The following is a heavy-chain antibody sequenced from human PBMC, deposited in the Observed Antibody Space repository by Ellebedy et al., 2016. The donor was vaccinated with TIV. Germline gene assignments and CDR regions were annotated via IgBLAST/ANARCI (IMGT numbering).Heavy chain of an antibody. Sequence: GGSLRLXXAASGFTFSNYWMTWVRQAPGKGLEWVANIKQDGNEKYYVDSVKGRFTISRDNAKNSLYLQMNSLRLEDTALYYCSSHVDTSMTHWGQGTLVTVSS. CDR1: GFTFSNYW. CDR3: SSHVDTSMTH. D-gene: IGHD5-18*01. J-gene: IGHJ4*02. V-gene: IGHV3-7*01. CDR2: IKQDGNEK.